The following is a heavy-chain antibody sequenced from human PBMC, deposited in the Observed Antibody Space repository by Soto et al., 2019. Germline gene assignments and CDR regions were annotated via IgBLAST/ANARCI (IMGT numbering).Heavy chain of an antibody. V-gene: IGHV4-31*03. J-gene: IGHJ4*02. Sequence: PSETVSLTCTVSGGSIISGGYYFSCIRQHPWKGLEWIGYIYYSGSTYYNPSLKSRVTISVDTSKNQFSLKLSSVTAADTAVYYCARETTYGAAAGTPFFDYWGQGPLVTVSS. CDR2: IYYSGST. CDR1: GGSIISGGYY. D-gene: IGHD6-13*01. CDR3: ARETTYGAAAGTPFFDY.